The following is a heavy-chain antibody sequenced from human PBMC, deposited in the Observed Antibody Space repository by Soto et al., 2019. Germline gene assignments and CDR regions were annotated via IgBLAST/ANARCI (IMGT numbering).Heavy chain of an antibody. J-gene: IGHJ4*02. CDR3: ARVYGSGSYYNEGVDYFDY. D-gene: IGHD3-10*01. CDR2: IYYSGST. Sequence: SETLSLTCTVSGGSISSSSYYWGWIRQPPGKGQEWNGSIYYSGSTNYNPSLESRVTISVDTSKNQFSLKLSSVTAADTAVYYCARVYGSGSYYNEGVDYFDYWGQGTLVTVSS. CDR1: GGSISSSSYY. V-gene: IGHV4-39*07.